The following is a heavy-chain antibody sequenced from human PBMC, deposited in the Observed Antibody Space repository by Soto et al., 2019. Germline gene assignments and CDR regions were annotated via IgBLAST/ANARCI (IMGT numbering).Heavy chain of an antibody. J-gene: IGHJ6*02. CDR3: ARADFWSGYYPGGAPYYYYGMDV. CDR2: ISYDGSNK. Sequence: ESGGGVVQPGRSLRLSCAASGFTFSSYAMHWVRQAPGTGLEWVAVISYDGSNKYYADSVKGRFTISRDNSKNTLYLQMNSLRAEDTAVYYCARADFWSGYYPGGAPYYYYGMDVWGQGTTVTVSS. CDR1: GFTFSSYA. D-gene: IGHD3-3*01. V-gene: IGHV3-30-3*01.